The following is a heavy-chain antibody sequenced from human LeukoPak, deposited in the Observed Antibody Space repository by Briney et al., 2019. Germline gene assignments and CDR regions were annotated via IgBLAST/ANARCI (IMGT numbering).Heavy chain of an antibody. J-gene: IGHJ4*02. CDR3: ARRTHSMIVDYFDY. CDR1: GGSISSGGYY. D-gene: IGHD3-22*01. CDR2: IYYSGST. V-gene: IGHV4-31*03. Sequence: SETLSLTCTVSGGSISSGGYYWSWIRQHPGKGLEWIGYIYYSGSTYYNPSLKSRVTISVDTSKNQFSLKLSSVTAADTAVYYCARRTHSMIVDYFDYWGQGTLVTVSS.